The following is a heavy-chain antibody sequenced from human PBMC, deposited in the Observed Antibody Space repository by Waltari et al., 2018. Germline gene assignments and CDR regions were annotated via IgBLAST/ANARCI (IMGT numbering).Heavy chain of an antibody. CDR1: GFTFSGSA. CDR3: TRQTLTAGVFDY. Sequence: EVQLVESGGGLVQPGGSLKLSCAASGFTFSGSAMHWVRQASGKGLEWVGRIRSKANSYATAYAASVKGRFTISRDDSKNTAYLQMNSLKTEDTAVYYSTRQTLTAGVFDYWGQGTLVTVSS. D-gene: IGHD6-13*01. J-gene: IGHJ4*02. CDR2: IRSKANSYAT. V-gene: IGHV3-73*02.